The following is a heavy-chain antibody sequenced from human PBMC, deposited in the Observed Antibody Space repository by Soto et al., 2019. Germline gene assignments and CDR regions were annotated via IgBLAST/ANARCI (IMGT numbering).Heavy chain of an antibody. CDR3: ARALGYCIGTSCRYFFDP. Sequence: PGESLKISCNVSGYSFSRYRVGCVRQMPGKGLEWMGIIYPSDSETRYSPSFQGQVTISADKSISTAYLQWSSLKASDSAMYYCARALGYCIGTSCRYFFDPWGQGTLVTVSS. V-gene: IGHV5-51*01. D-gene: IGHD2-2*01. J-gene: IGHJ5*02. CDR2: IYPSDSET. CDR1: GYSFSRYR.